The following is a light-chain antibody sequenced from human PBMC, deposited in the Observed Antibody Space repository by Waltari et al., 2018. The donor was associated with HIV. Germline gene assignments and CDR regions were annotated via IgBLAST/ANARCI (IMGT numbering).Light chain of an antibody. CDR1: NIGSKS. V-gene: IGLV3-21*04. CDR2: YSS. CDR3: QVWDSSCDHML. Sequence: SYVLTQPPSVSVAPGQTASITCGGNNIGSKSVYWYQQRPGQAPVLVIYYSSDRPSGIPERFSGSDSRNTATLTISRVEAGDEADYYCQVWDSSCDHMLFGGGTKLTVL. J-gene: IGLJ2*01.